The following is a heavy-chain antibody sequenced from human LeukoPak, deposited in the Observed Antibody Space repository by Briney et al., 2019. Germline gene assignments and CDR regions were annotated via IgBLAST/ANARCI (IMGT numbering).Heavy chain of an antibody. V-gene: IGHV3-21*01. CDR1: GFTFSSYS. CDR3: ARVDCSGGSCYSAYYYYMDV. D-gene: IGHD2-15*01. Sequence: AGGSLRLSCAASGFTFSSYSMNWVRQAPGKGLEWVSSISSSSSYIYYADSVKGRFTISRDNAKNSLYLQMNSLRAEDTAVYYCARVDCSGGSCYSAYYYYMDVWGKGTTVTVSS. J-gene: IGHJ6*03. CDR2: ISSSSSYI.